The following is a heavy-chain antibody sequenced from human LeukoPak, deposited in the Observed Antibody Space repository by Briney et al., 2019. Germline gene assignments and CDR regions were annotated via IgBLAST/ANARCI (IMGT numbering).Heavy chain of an antibody. D-gene: IGHD6-19*01. CDR3: AREMVAGTFDS. J-gene: IGHJ4*02. Sequence: GGSPRLSCVVSEFIVNDYYMSWIRQAPGEGLEWVADIGGSDSIVAYAASVRGRFSISRDFAKNSLYLEMNSLRAEDTAVYYCAREMVAGTFDSWGQGALVTVSS. CDR2: IGGSDSIV. V-gene: IGHV3-11*01. CDR1: EFIVNDYY.